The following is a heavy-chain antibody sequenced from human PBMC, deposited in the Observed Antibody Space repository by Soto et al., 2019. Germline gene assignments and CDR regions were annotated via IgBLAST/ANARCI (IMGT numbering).Heavy chain of an antibody. Sequence: QVQLLQSGAEVQKPGASVKVSCKASGYMFNTYGITWVRQAPGQGLAWMGWISVYNGNIDYAQKFEGRVTMTIDTSTSTAYMELKSLTSDDTAVYYCARTYGSGDYFLPFEYWGQGTPVSVSS. CDR3: ARTYGSGDYFLPFEY. D-gene: IGHD3-10*01. CDR2: ISVYNGNI. J-gene: IGHJ4*02. V-gene: IGHV1-18*01. CDR1: GYMFNTYG.